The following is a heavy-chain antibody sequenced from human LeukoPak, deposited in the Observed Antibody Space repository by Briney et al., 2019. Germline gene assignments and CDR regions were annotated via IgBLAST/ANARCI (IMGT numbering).Heavy chain of an antibody. CDR2: IYYSGST. V-gene: IGHV4-59*01. CDR3: ARSPRIRITMIRGVPDAFDI. CDR1: GCSISSYY. Sequence: PSETLSLTCTVSGCSISSYYWSWIRQPPGKGLEWIGYIYYSGSTNYNPSLKSRGTISVDTSKNQFSLKLRSVTAADTAVYYCARSPRIRITMIRGVPDAFDIWGQGTMVTVSS. D-gene: IGHD3-10*01. J-gene: IGHJ3*02.